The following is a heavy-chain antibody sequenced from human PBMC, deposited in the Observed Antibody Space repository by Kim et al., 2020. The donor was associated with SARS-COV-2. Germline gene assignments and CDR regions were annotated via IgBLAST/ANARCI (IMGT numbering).Heavy chain of an antibody. V-gene: IGHV4-59*01. CDR3: ARAGRGVRTIFGVPKGSYYGMDV. D-gene: IGHD3-3*01. J-gene: IGHJ6*02. CDR1: GGSISSYY. CDR2: IYYSGST. Sequence: SETLSLTCTVSGGSISSYYWSWIRQPPGKGLEWIGYIYYSGSTNYNPSLKSRVTISVDTSKNQFSLKLSSVTAADTAVYYCARAGRGVRTIFGVPKGSYYGMDVWGQGTTVTVSS.